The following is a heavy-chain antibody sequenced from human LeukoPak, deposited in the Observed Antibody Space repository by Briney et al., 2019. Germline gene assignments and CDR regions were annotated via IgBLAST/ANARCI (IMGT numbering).Heavy chain of an antibody. J-gene: IGHJ4*02. CDR2: INPHSGGT. V-gene: IGHV1-2*02. CDR3: ARQGGSARYFYY. D-gene: IGHD3-16*02. Sequence: ASVKVSCKASGYTFTEQYIHWVRQAPGQGLEWMGWINPHSGGTNYAQKFQGRVAMTRDTSISAAYMDLSRLRSDDTAVYYCARQGGSARYFYYWGQGTLVTVSS. CDR1: GYTFTEQY.